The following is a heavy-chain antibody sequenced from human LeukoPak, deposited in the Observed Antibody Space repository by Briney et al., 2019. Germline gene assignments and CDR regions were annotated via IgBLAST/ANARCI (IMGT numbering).Heavy chain of an antibody. CDR2: IDPSDSYT. J-gene: IGHJ4*02. CDR1: GYIFTSYW. D-gene: IGHD5-12*01. Sequence: GESLKISCKGSGYIFTSYWINWVRHTPGKGLEWMGRIDPSDSYTKYSPSFQVHVTISADKSISTAYLQWSSLKASDTAMYYCARQLYSGDEAYDYWGRGTLVTVSS. V-gene: IGHV5-10-1*01. CDR3: ARQLYSGDEAYDY.